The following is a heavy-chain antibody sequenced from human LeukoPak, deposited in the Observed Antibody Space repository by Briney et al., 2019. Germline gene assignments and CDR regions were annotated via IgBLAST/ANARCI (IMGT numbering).Heavy chain of an antibody. Sequence: SEALSLTCTVSGDFISSSFFWVWLRQTPGNGLQWIGSLYSTGTTYSNPSLAGRVTMSIDSSKNQLSLKLRSVTAADTAVYYCATQWSVTNTRRFAIWGQGSRVTVSS. CDR2: LYSTGTT. J-gene: IGHJ3*02. CDR3: ATQWSVTNTRRFAI. V-gene: IGHV4-38-2*02. CDR1: GDFISSSFF. D-gene: IGHD4-17*01.